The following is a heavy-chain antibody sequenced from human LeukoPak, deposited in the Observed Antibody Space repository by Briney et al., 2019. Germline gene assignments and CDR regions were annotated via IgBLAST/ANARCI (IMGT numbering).Heavy chain of an antibody. Sequence: GGCLRLSXAASGFTFSSYAMIWVRQARGKGLECVSGISGSGANTFYADSVKGRFTISRDNSKNTLYLQINNMRAEDTAVYYCAKGAYVIVVVTATRLDYWGQGTLVTVSS. V-gene: IGHV3-23*01. CDR2: ISGSGANT. CDR1: GFTFSSYA. J-gene: IGHJ4*02. CDR3: AKGAYVIVVVTATRLDY. D-gene: IGHD2-21*02.